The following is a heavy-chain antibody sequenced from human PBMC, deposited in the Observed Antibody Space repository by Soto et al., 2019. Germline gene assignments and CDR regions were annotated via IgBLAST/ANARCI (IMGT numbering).Heavy chain of an antibody. CDR1: GFTFSTYA. CDR3: ARDLYNSSSLVGY. CDR2: IAYDGSNG. V-gene: IGHV3-30*04. Sequence: QVQLVESGGGVVQPGRSLSLSCTASGFTFSTYAMHWVRQAPGKGLEWVAVIAYDGSNGHYADFVKGRFTISRDNSKNTLSLQMNSLRVEDTAVYFCARDLYNSSSLVGYWGQGTLVTVSS. D-gene: IGHD6-6*01. J-gene: IGHJ4*02.